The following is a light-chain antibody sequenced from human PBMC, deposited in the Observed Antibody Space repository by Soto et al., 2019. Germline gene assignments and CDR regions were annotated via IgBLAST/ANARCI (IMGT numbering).Light chain of an antibody. J-gene: IGKJ2*01. V-gene: IGKV3D-20*01. CDR1: QSVSSSY. CDR2: DAS. Sequence: EIVLTQSPATLSLSPGERATLSCGASQSVSSSYLAWYQQKPGLAPRLLIYDASSRDPGIPDKFSGSGSGTHFTLTTSRLEPEGCAVYFCQQYGSSPYTLGPGTKLAIK. CDR3: QQYGSSPYT.